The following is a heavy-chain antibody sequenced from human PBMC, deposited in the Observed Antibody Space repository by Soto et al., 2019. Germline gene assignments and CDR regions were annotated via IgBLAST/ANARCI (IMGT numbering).Heavy chain of an antibody. CDR2: ISGRSGEK. D-gene: IGHD2-21*01. J-gene: IGHJ4*02. V-gene: IGHV3-23*01. CDR1: GFAFGIYA. CDR3: AKYPLGPWGGAYVDY. Sequence: GGSLRLSCAAAGFAFGIYAMNWVRQATGKGLEWGSTISGRSGEKYYTDSVKGRFTIFKDNSKNTLYLQMNSLRAEDTAIYYCAKYPLGPWGGAYVDYWGQGALVTVSS.